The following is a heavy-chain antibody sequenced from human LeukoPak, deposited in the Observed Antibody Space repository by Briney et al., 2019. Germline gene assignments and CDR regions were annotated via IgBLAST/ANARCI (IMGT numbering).Heavy chain of an antibody. D-gene: IGHD6-19*01. V-gene: IGHV6-1*01. CDR3: ARIGSGIAVAVDY. CDR1: GDSVSSNSAA. Sequence: SQTLSLTCAISGDSVSSNSAAWNWIRQSPSRGLEWLGRTYYRSKWFNDYAVSVKSRITIYPDTSKNQFSMQLTSVTAADTAVYYCARIGSGIAVAVDYWGQGTLVTVSS. CDR2: TYYRSKWFN. J-gene: IGHJ4*02.